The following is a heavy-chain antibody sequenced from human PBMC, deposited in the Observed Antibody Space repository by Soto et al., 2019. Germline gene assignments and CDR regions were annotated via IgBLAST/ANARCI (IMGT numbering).Heavy chain of an antibody. Sequence: QLQLQESGPGLVKPSETLSLTCTVSGGSISSSSYYWGWIRQPPGKGLEWIGSIYYSGSTYYNPSLKSRVTISVDTSKNQFSLKLSSVTAADTAVYYCARHHHEGDNYDYVWGSYRGAFDIWGQGTMVTVSS. D-gene: IGHD3-16*02. V-gene: IGHV4-39*01. CDR3: ARHHHEGDNYDYVWGSYRGAFDI. CDR2: IYYSGST. J-gene: IGHJ3*02. CDR1: GGSISSSSYY.